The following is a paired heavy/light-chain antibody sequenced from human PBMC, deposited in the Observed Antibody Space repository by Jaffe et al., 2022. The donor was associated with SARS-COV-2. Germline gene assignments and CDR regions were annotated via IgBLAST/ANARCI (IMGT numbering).Heavy chain of an antibody. CDR3: ARDYKVPTGHDDYYYGMDV. CDR1: GFTFSSYG. J-gene: IGHJ6*02. Sequence: QVQLVESGGGVVQPGRSLRLSCAASGFTFSSYGMHWVRQAPGKGLEWVAVIWYEGSDKYYADSVKGRFTISRDNSKNTLYLQMNSLRVEDTAVYYCARDYKVPTGHDDYYYGMDVWGQGTTVTVSS. D-gene: IGHD2-2*01. V-gene: IGHV3-33*01. CDR2: IWYEGSDK.
Light chain of an antibody. CDR1: SGINVGTFR. Sequence: QAVLTQPSSLSASPGASASLTCALRSGINVGTFRIFWYQQKPGSPPQYLLRYKSDSDKQLGSGVPSRFSGSKDTSANAAILLISGLQSEDEADYYCMIWHSSAWVFGGGTKLTVL. J-gene: IGLJ3*02. V-gene: IGLV5-45*03. CDR3: MIWHSSAWV. CDR2: YKSDSDK.